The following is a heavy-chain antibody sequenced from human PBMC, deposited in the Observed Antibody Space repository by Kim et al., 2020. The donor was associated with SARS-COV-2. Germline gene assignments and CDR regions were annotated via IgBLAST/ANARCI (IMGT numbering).Heavy chain of an antibody. CDR2: ISGSGGST. Sequence: GGSLRLSCAASGFTFSSYAMSWVRQAPGKGLEWVSAISGSGGSTYYADSVKGRFTISRDNSKNTLYLQMNSLRAEDTAVYYCAKDLVGRYYYGSGSSDPFDYWGQGTLVTVSS. J-gene: IGHJ4*02. D-gene: IGHD3-10*01. CDR1: GFTFSSYA. CDR3: AKDLVGRYYYGSGSSDPFDY. V-gene: IGHV3-23*01.